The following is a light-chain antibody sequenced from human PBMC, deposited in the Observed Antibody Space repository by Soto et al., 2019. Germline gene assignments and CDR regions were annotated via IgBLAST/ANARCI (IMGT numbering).Light chain of an antibody. V-gene: IGLV2-14*03. CDR1: SSDVGAYDY. J-gene: IGLJ1*01. CDR2: DVS. CDR3: SSYTISSTPLYV. Sequence: QSALTQPASVSGSPGQSIAISCTGTSSDVGAYDYVSWYQQHPAKAPKLMIYDVSNRPSGVSNRFSGSKSGNTASLTISGLQAEDEADYYCSSYTISSTPLYVFGTGTKVTVL.